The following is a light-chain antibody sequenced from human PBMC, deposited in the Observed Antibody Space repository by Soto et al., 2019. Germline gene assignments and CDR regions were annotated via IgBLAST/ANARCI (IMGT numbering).Light chain of an antibody. CDR2: DVR. CDR3: CSYAGRYTYV. CDR1: TSDIGAYVH. Sequence: QSALTQPSSMSGSPGQSITISCTGTTSDIGAYVHVSWYQQRPGRAPKVLIYDVRIRPSEVSNRFSGSKSGNTASLTISGLQAEDEADYYCCSYAGRYTYVFGTGTKLTVL. J-gene: IGLJ1*01. V-gene: IGLV2-14*03.